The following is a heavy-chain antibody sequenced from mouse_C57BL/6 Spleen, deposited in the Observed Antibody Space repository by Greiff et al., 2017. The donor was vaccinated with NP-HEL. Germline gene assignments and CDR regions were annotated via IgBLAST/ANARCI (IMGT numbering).Heavy chain of an antibody. Sequence: QVHVKQSGAELVRPGASVTLSCKASGYTFTDYEMHWVKQTPVHGLEWIGAIDPETGGTAYNQKFKGKAILTADKSSSTAYMELRSLTSEDSAVYYCTRSGRGFAYWGQGTLVTVSA. J-gene: IGHJ3*01. CDR3: TRSGRGFAY. V-gene: IGHV1-15*01. CDR1: GYTFTDYE. CDR2: IDPETGGT.